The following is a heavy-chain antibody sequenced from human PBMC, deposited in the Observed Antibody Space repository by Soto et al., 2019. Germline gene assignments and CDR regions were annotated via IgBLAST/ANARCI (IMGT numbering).Heavy chain of an antibody. CDR1: GFFFSSYT. CDR3: ASSPHKDSRPDY. J-gene: IGHJ4*02. Sequence: QVQLVESGGGVVQPGRSLRLSCAASGFFFSSYTMHWVRQAQGKGLEWVAAISHDGSNKYYADSVKGRFTISRDNSKNTLYLQMNSLRAEDTAVYYCASSPHKDSRPDYWGQGTLVTVSS. V-gene: IGHV3-30*03. CDR2: ISHDGSNK. D-gene: IGHD3-22*01.